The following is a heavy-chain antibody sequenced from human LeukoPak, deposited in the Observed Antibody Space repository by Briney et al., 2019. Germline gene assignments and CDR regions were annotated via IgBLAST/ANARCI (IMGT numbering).Heavy chain of an antibody. V-gene: IGHV1-18*01. J-gene: IGHJ6*02. D-gene: IGHD3-9*01. CDR3: ATPAPLRYFDWLLPHYYYYGMDV. CDR2: ISAYNGST. CDR1: GYTFTSYG. Sequence: ASVKVSCKASGYTFTSYGISWVRQAPGQGLEWMGWISAYNGSTNYAQKLQGRVTMTTDTSTSTAYMELRSLRSDDTAVYYCATPAPLRYFDWLLPHYYYYGMDVWGQGTTVTVSS.